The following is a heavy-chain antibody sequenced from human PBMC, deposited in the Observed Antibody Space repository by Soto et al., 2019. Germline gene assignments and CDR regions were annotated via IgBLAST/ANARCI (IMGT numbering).Heavy chain of an antibody. V-gene: IGHV1-18*01. CDR2: ISAHNGNT. CDR3: ARGRYGDY. J-gene: IGHJ4*02. D-gene: IGHD1-1*01. CDR1: GYTFTSYG. Sequence: QVHLVQSGAEVKKPGASVKVSCKASGYTFTSYGITWVRQAPGQGLEWMGCISAHNGNTDYAQKLQGRVIVTRDTSTSTAYMELRSLISDDTAVYYCARGRYGDYWGQGALVTDSS.